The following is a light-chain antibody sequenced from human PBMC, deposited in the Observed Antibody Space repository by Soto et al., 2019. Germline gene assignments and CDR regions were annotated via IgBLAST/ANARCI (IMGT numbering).Light chain of an antibody. Sequence: QSALTQPASVSGSPGQSITMSCTGTSSDVGYYNYVSWYQLHPGKAPKLMIYDVSNRPSGISNRFSGSKSGNAASLTISGLQAEDEADYSCSSYTGSNTYVFGPGTKVTVL. CDR3: SSYTGSNTYV. CDR2: DVS. V-gene: IGLV2-14*03. CDR1: SSDVGYYNY. J-gene: IGLJ1*01.